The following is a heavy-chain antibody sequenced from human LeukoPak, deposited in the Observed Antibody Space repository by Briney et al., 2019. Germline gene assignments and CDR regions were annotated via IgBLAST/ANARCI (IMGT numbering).Heavy chain of an antibody. D-gene: IGHD3-10*01. CDR2: IYYSGST. Sequence: SETLSLTCTVSGGSISSSSYYWGWIRQPPGKGLEWIGSIYYSGSTYYNPSLKSRVTISVDTSKNQFSLKVSSVTAADTAAYYCARRELLSTPDAFDIWGQGTMVTVSS. V-gene: IGHV4-39*01. CDR1: GGSISSSSYY. CDR3: ARRELLSTPDAFDI. J-gene: IGHJ3*02.